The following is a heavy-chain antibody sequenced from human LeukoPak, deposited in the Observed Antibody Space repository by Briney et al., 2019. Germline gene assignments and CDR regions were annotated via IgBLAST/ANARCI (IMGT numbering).Heavy chain of an antibody. J-gene: IGHJ4*01. CDR1: GFTFSTYS. D-gene: IGHD3-22*01. V-gene: IGHV3-21*01. CDR2: ISGSSIYI. Sequence: GGSLRLSCAASGFTFSTYSMNWVRQAPGKGLEWVSSISGSSIYIYYADSVKGRFTISRDNAKNSLYLQMNSLRAEDTAVYYCARDPPYYDSSGYYYDYWGQEPWSPSPQ. CDR3: ARDPPYYDSSGYYYDY.